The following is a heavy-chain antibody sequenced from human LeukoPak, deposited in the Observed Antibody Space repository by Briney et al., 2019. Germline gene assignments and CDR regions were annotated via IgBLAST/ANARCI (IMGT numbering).Heavy chain of an antibody. J-gene: IGHJ1*01. Sequence: GGSLRLSCAASGFTFSSYAMHWVRQAPGKGLEWVAAISSSGDRTYFVDSVRGRFTISRDNSKNTFYLQMSSLGVDDTAVYYRAKDSPRISVTGVEYFDHWGQGTLVTVSS. D-gene: IGHD4-11*01. V-gene: IGHV3-23*01. CDR1: GFTFSSYA. CDR3: AKDSPRISVTGVEYFDH. CDR2: ISSSGDRT.